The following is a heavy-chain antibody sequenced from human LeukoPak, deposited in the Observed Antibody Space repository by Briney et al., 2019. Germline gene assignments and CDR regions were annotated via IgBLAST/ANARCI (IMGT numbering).Heavy chain of an antibody. Sequence: PGGSLRLSCAASGFTFSSYWMSWVRQAPGKGLEWVANIKQDGSEKYYVDSVKGRFTISRDNAKNSLYLQMNSLRAEDTAVYYCARGGGDYGDADGYWGQGTLVTVSS. CDR2: IKQDGSEK. CDR1: GFTFSSYW. D-gene: IGHD4-17*01. CDR3: ARGGGDYGDADGY. V-gene: IGHV3-7*01. J-gene: IGHJ4*02.